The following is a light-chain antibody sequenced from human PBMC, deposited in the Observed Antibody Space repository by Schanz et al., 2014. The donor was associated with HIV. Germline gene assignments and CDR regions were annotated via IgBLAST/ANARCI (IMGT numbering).Light chain of an antibody. CDR1: SSDVGTYNF. CDR2: GVS. CDR3: CSYAGGPYV. Sequence: QSALTQPASVSGSPGQSIAISCTGTSSDVGTYNFVSWYQQHPGKAPQLLIYGVSQRPSGISDRFSGSKSGNTASLTISGLQAADEADYYCCSYAGGPYVFGTGTKLTVL. J-gene: IGLJ1*01. V-gene: IGLV2-23*02.